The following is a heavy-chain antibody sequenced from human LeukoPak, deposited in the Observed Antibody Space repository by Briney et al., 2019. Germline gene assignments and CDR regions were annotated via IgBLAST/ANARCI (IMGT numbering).Heavy chain of an antibody. CDR3: TRVGSSGSVDY. CDR2: ISSRTSDT. CDR1: GFTFSDYY. V-gene: IGHV3-11*06. Sequence: GGSLRLSCAASGFTFSDYYMSWIRRAPGKGLEWVSYISSRTSDTNYVDSVKGRFTISRDNAKNSLYLHMNSLRAEDTAVYYCTRVGSSGSVDYWGQGTLVTVSS. J-gene: IGHJ4*02. D-gene: IGHD1-1*01.